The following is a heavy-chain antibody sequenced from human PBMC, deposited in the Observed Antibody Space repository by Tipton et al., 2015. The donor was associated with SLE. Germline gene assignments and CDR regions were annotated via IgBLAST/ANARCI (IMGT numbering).Heavy chain of an antibody. CDR1: GGAIRSGRFF. V-gene: IGHV4-61*09. CDR2: IASIGGIT. Sequence: TLSLTCTVSGGAIRSGRFFWTWLRPPAGKGLQWIGHIASIGGITRYNPSPKSLATTSVEPSKNQFSLKLRAVTAADTAVYYCARSGIAAVPSDAFYIWGQGTMVTVSS. D-gene: IGHD6-13*01. CDR3: ARSGIAAVPSDAFYI. J-gene: IGHJ3*02.